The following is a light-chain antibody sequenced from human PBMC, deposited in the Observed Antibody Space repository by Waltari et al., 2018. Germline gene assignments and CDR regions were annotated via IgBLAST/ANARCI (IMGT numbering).Light chain of an antibody. V-gene: IGKV3-20*01. J-gene: IGKJ1*01. CDR1: ETVNNNY. CDR2: DVF. Sequence: ENVLTQSPGTLSLSPGERVSPSCRASETVNNNYLAWYQQKPGQAPRLLIYDVFKRATGIPDRFSGSGSGTDFTLTISRLEPEDFAVYYCHQYGSPPRTFGQGTKVDI. CDR3: HQYGSPPRT.